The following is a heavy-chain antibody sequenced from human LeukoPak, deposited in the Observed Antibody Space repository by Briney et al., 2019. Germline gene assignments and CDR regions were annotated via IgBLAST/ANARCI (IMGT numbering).Heavy chain of an antibody. V-gene: IGHV4-39*07. CDR2: IYYSGST. CDR3: ARDKDY. CDR1: GGSISSSSYY. J-gene: IGHJ4*02. Sequence: PSETLPLTCTVSGGSISSSSYYWGWVRQPPGKGLEWIGSIYYSGSTYYNPTLKSRVTISVDTSKNQFSLKLSSVTAADTAVYYCARDKDYWGQGTLVTVSS.